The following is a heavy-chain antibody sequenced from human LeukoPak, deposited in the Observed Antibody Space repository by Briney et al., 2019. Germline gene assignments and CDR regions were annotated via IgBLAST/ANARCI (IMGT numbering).Heavy chain of an antibody. J-gene: IGHJ6*02. D-gene: IGHD4-23*01. CDR2: IYYSGST. V-gene: IGHV4-39*02. Sequence: SETLSLTCIVSGGSISSISSNNYHWGWIRQPPGKGLEWIGSIYYSGSTYYNPSLKSRVTISVDTSKNQFSLKLGSVTAADTALYYCAREMGVVTAHGIDVWGQGTTVTVSS. CDR3: AREMGVVTAHGIDV. CDR1: GGSISSISSNNYH.